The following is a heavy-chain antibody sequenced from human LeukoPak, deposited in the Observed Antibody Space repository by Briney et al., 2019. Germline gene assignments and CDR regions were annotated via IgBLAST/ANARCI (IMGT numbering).Heavy chain of an antibody. Sequence: GGSLRLSCAISGITLSNYGMSWVRQAPGKGLEWVAGISGSGGSTNYADSVKGRFTISRDNPKNTLYLQMNSLRVEDTAVYFCARRGVVIRVILVGFHKEAYYFDSWGQGARVTVSS. CDR2: ISGSGGST. V-gene: IGHV3-23*01. CDR3: ARRGVVIRVILVGFHKEAYYFDS. J-gene: IGHJ4*02. D-gene: IGHD3-10*01. CDR1: GITLSNYG.